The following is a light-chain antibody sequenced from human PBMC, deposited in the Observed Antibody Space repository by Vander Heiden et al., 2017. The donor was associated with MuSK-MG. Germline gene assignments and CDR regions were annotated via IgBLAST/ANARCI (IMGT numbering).Light chain of an antibody. J-gene: IGLJ2*01. CDR1: ALPKKY. Sequence: SSELTQPPSVSVSLGQMARITCSGEALPKKYAYWYQQKPGQFPVVVIYKDSERPSGIPERFSGSSSGTIVTLTISGGQAEDEADYYCLSADSSGTYLFGGGTKLTVL. V-gene: IGLV3-16*01. CDR2: KDS. CDR3: LSADSSGTYL.